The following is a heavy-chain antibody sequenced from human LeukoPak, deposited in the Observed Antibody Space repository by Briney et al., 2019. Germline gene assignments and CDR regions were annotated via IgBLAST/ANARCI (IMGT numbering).Heavy chain of an antibody. CDR3: ARDGRVAYSSTGGY. Sequence: SETLSLTCTVSGGSISSYYWSWIRQPPGKGLEWIGYIYYSGSTNYNPSLKSRVTISVDTSKNQFSLKLSSVTAADTAVYYCARDGRVAYSSTGGYWGQGTLVTVSS. J-gene: IGHJ4*02. CDR2: IYYSGST. D-gene: IGHD6-13*01. CDR1: GGSISSYY. V-gene: IGHV4-59*01.